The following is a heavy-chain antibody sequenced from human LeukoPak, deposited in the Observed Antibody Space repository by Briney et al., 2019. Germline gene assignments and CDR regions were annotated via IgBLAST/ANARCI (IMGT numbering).Heavy chain of an antibody. J-gene: IGHJ3*02. Sequence: ASVKVSCKASGYTFTSYGISWVRQAPGQGLEWMGWISAYNGNTNYAQKLQGRVTMTTDTSTSTAYMELRSLRSDDTAVYYCARESGTYSSRRRGAFDIWGQGTMVTVSS. CDR3: ARESGTYSSRRRGAFDI. CDR2: ISAYNGNT. V-gene: IGHV1-18*01. CDR1: GYTFTSYG. D-gene: IGHD6-13*01.